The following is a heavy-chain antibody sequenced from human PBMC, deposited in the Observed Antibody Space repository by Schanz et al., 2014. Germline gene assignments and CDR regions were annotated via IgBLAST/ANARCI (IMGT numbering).Heavy chain of an antibody. D-gene: IGHD5-12*01. Sequence: EVQLLESGGGLIQPGGSLRLSCAASGFIFGSSVMAWVRQAPGKGLEWVSGITGASDHIDYSESVKGRFTISRDNSKNTLYLQMDRLRAEDTAVYYCARKMKLGVYDGKEHDSLGIWGQGTMVTVSS. CDR3: ARKMKLGVYDGKEHDSLGI. CDR2: ITGASDHI. CDR1: GFIFGSSV. J-gene: IGHJ3*02. V-gene: IGHV3-23*01.